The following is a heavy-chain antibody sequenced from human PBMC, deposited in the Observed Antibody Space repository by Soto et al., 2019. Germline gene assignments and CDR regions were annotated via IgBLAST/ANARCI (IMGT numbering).Heavy chain of an antibody. CDR2: ISSNGIST. Sequence: RGSLRLSCSASGFALSSYAMHCVRHAPGEGLEYVSSISSNGISTYYADSVKGRFTISRDNSRNTLYIQMNSLRPDDTALYYCVKDEGFCTGGNCYSVVRGGFDLWGQGTMVTVSS. CDR1: GFALSSYA. V-gene: IGHV3-64D*06. CDR3: VKDEGFCTGGNCYSVVRGGFDL. D-gene: IGHD2-15*01. J-gene: IGHJ3*01.